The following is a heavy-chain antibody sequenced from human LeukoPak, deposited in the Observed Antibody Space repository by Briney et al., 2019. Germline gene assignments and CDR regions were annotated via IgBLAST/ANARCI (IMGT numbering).Heavy chain of an antibody. CDR3: ARDLGYGDYEGY. D-gene: IGHD4-17*01. CDR1: GYTFTGYY. J-gene: IGHJ4*02. Sequence: ASVKVSCKASGYTFTGYYMHWVRQAPGQGLEWMGWMNPNSGGTNYAQKFQGRVTMTRDTSISTAYMELSRLRSDDTAVYYCARDLGYGDYEGYWGRGTLVTVSS. V-gene: IGHV1-2*02. CDR2: MNPNSGGT.